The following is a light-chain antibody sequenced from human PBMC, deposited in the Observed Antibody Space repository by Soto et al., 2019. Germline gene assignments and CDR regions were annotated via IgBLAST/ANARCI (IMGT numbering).Light chain of an antibody. CDR3: RAYTARSTLV. Sequence: QSALTQPASVSGSAGQSITISCSGTIGDVGAYNLVSWYQQHPGTAPKLIIYEVRNRPSGISPRFSGSRSGNTASLTISGLPHEDEDYYYCRAYTARSTLVFGGGTKLTVL. CDR1: IGDVGAYNL. V-gene: IGLV2-14*01. CDR2: EVR. J-gene: IGLJ3*02.